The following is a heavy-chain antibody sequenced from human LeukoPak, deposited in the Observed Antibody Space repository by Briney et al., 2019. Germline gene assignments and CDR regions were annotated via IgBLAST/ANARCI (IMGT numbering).Heavy chain of an antibody. J-gene: IGHJ6*02. V-gene: IGHV3-48*03. D-gene: IGHD3-10*01. CDR2: ISSSGSSI. CDR1: GFTLSRNE. Sequence: SGRSLRLSCAASGFTLSRNEMNWVRQAPGKGLEWVSYISSSGSSIYYADSVKGRFTISRDNAKNSLYLQMNSLRAEDTAVYYCARPGYYYGMDVWGQGTTVTVSS. CDR3: ARPGYYYGMDV.